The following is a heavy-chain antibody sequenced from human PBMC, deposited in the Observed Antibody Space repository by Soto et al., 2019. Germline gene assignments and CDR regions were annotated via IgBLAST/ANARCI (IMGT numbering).Heavy chain of an antibody. V-gene: IGHV3-23*01. J-gene: IGHJ5*02. Sequence: PGGSLRLSCAASGFTFSSYAMSWVRQAPGKRLEWVSAISGSGGSTYYADSVKGRFTISRDNSKNTLYLQMNSLRAEDTAVYYCAKDLSGVVVPAAIAWFDPWGQGTLVTVSS. CDR2: ISGSGGST. CDR1: GFTFSSYA. CDR3: AKDLSGVVVPAAIAWFDP. D-gene: IGHD2-2*01.